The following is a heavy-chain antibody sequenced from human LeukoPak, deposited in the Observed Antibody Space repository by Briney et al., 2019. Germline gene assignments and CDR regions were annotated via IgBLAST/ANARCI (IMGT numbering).Heavy chain of an antibody. J-gene: IGHJ3*02. V-gene: IGHV1-18*01. CDR3: ARVGQDMVAIGSARGAAFDI. D-gene: IGHD2-15*01. CDR1: GYMFSNYG. CDR2: ISGYNTNT. Sequence: GASVKVSCKASGYMFSNYGYTWVRQAPGQGLEWMGWISGYNTNTNYIQKLQGRVTMTTDTSTTTAYMELRSLRSDDTAVYYCARVGQDMVAIGSARGAAFDIWGQGTMVTVSS.